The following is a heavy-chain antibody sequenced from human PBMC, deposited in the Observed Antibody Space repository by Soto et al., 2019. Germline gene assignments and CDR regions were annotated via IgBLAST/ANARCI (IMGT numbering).Heavy chain of an antibody. CDR1: GFTFSSHA. CDR3: AKDGYSSGWYAVDY. J-gene: IGHJ4*02. Sequence: GGSLRLSCAASGFTFSSHAMSWVRQAPGKGLEWVSSISGSGASTYYADSVKGRFTISRDNSKNTLYLHMSSLRAEDTAAYYCAKDGYSSGWYAVDYWGQGTLVTVSS. V-gene: IGHV3-23*01. D-gene: IGHD6-19*01. CDR2: ISGSGAST.